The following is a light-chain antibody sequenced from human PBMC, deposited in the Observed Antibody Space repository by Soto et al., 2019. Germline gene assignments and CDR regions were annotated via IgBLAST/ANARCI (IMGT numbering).Light chain of an antibody. V-gene: IGKV3D-20*02. Sequence: VLTHYPGTVSWSPGEKATPSCRASQNDRNIYIAWYRQKPGQAPRRLIHGESSRATGIPDRLSGSGSGTEFALNISTLQSEDFAGYYCQMCSNWPLSFGGGAKG. CDR2: GES. CDR3: QMCSNWPLS. J-gene: IGKJ4*01. CDR1: QNDRNIY.